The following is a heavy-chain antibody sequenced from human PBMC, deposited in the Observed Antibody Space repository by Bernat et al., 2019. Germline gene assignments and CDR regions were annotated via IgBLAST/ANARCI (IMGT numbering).Heavy chain of an antibody. CDR2: IYYSGST. J-gene: IGHJ5*02. CDR3: ARGGDGSGSYFWFDP. CDR1: GGSISSYY. Sequence: QVQLQESGPGLVKPSETLSLTCTVSGGSISSYYWSWIRQPPGKGLEWIGYIYYSGSTNYNPSLKSRVTISVDTSKNQFSLKLSSVTAADTAVYYRARGGDGSGSYFWFDPWGQGTLVTVSS. D-gene: IGHD3-10*01. V-gene: IGHV4-59*08.